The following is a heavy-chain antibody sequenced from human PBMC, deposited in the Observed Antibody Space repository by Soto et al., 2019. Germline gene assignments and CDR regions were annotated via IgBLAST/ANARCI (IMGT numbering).Heavy chain of an antibody. J-gene: IGHJ4*02. V-gene: IGHV3-33*01. CDR3: ARIDDYGDYVTDY. CDR1: GFTFNTHG. D-gene: IGHD4-17*01. CDR2: IWYDGSQR. Sequence: GGSLRLSCAASGFTFNTHGMHWVRQAPGKGLEWVAVIWYDGSQRYYADFVRGRFTISRDNSQNTLYLQMTSLRAEDTAVYYCARIDDYGDYVTDYWGQGALVTVSS.